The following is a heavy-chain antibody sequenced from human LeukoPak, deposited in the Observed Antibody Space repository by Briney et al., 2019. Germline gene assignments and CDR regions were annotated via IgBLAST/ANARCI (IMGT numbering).Heavy chain of an antibody. J-gene: IGHJ6*03. V-gene: IGHV3-23*01. CDR2: ISGSGGST. CDR3: AKDGSGYYPIDYYYYYMDV. D-gene: IGHD3-3*01. Sequence: GGSLRLSCAASGFTFSSYAMSWVRQAPGKGLEWVSAISGSGGSTYYADSVKGRFTISRDNSKNTLYLQMNSLRAEDTAVYYCAKDGSGYYPIDYYYYYMDVWGKGTTVTVSS. CDR1: GFTFSSYA.